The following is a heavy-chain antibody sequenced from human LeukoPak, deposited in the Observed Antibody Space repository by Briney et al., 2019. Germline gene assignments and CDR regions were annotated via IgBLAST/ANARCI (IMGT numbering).Heavy chain of an antibody. CDR2: IIPIFGTA. CDR1: GGTFSSYA. J-gene: IGHJ4*02. Sequence: GASVKVSCKAPGGTFSSYAISWVRQAPGQGLEWMGGIIPIFGTANYAQKFQGRVTVTADESTSTAYMELSSLRSEETAVYYCASNQEAYCGGDCYYFDYWGQGTLVTASS. CDR3: ASNQEAYCGGDCYYFDY. D-gene: IGHD2-21*02. V-gene: IGHV1-69*01.